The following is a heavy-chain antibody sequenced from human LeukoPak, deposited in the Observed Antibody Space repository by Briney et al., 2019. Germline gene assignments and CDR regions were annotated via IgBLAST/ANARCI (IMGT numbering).Heavy chain of an antibody. Sequence: GGSLRLSCVASGFTISLYWMTWVRQAPGKGLEWVANIEKDGGEETYVDSVKGRFTISRDNAKNSIFLQMNSLRVEVMALYFCVRDGGTDWYDPWGQGTLVSVSS. V-gene: IGHV3-7*01. J-gene: IGHJ5*02. CDR3: VRDGGTDWYDP. D-gene: IGHD3-16*01. CDR2: IEKDGGEE. CDR1: GFTISLYW.